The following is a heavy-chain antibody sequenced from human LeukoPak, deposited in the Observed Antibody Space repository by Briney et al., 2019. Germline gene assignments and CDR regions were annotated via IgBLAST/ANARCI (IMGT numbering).Heavy chain of an antibody. Sequence: ASVKVSCKASGYTFTSYGISWVRQAPRQGLEWMGWISAYNGNTNYAQKLQGRVTMTTDTSTSTAYMELRSLRSDDTAVYYCARVPSGYDTQGTFDYWGQGTLVTVSS. J-gene: IGHJ4*02. CDR1: GYTFTSYG. V-gene: IGHV1-18*01. CDR3: ARVPSGYDTQGTFDY. D-gene: IGHD5-12*01. CDR2: ISAYNGNT.